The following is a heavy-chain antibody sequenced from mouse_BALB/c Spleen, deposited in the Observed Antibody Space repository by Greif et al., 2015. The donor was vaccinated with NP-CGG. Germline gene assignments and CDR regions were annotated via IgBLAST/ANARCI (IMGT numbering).Heavy chain of an antibody. J-gene: IGHJ2*01. CDR2: ISTYYGDA. V-gene: IGHV1S137*01. CDR3: ARRVYFDY. Sequence: VQLQESGAELVRPGVSVKISCKGSGYTFTDYAMHWVKQSHAKSLEWIGVISTYYGDASYNQKFKGKATMTVDKSSSTAYMELARLTSEDSAIYYCARRVYFDYWGQGTTLTVSS. CDR1: GYTFTDYA.